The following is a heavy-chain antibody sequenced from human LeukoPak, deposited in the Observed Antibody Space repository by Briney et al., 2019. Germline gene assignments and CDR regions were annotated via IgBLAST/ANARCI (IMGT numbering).Heavy chain of an antibody. D-gene: IGHD2/OR15-2a*01. J-gene: IGHJ5*02. Sequence: PGGSLRLSCAASGFTFSSYWMSWVRQAPGKGLEWGANIKQDGSEKYYVDSVKGRFTISRDNAKNSLYLQMNSLRAEDTAVYYCARKFYSGPNWFDPWGQGTLVTVSS. V-gene: IGHV3-7*01. CDR1: GFTFSSYW. CDR3: ARKFYSGPNWFDP. CDR2: IKQDGSEK.